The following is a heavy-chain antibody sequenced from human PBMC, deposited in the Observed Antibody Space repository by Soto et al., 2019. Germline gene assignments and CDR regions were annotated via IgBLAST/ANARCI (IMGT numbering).Heavy chain of an antibody. V-gene: IGHV3-7*03. CDR2: IKDGGSGT. CDR1: EFTFNAYW. J-gene: IGHJ4*02. D-gene: IGHD6-6*01. Sequence: PGGSLRLSCLASEFTFNAYWMNWVRQAPGRGLEWVADIKDGGSGTCYVDSVKGRFTISRDNSKNTLYLQMNSLRAEDTAVYYCASTRGSSYDYWGQGTLVTVSS. CDR3: ASTRGSSYDY.